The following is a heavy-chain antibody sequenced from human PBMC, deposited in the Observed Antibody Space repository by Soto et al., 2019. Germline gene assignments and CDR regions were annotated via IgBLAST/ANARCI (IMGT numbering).Heavy chain of an antibody. V-gene: IGHV3-72*01. D-gene: IGHD2-2*01. CDR1: GFSFSDHY. Sequence: EVQLVESGGGVVQPGGSLRLSCAASGFSFSDHYMDWVRQAPGKGLEWVGRSRNKANSYTTEYAASVRGRFTVSRDDSKNSLYLQMNSLRTEDTAVYYCARGFCRGHSCYAAGAFDIWGQGTMVTVSS. CDR2: SRNKANSYTT. CDR3: ARGFCRGHSCYAAGAFDI. J-gene: IGHJ3*02.